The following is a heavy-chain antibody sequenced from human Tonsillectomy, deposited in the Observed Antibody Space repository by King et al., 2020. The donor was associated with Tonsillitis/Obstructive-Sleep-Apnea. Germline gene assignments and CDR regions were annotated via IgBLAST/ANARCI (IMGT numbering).Heavy chain of an antibody. CDR2: IYYSGST. J-gene: IGHJ4*02. V-gene: IGHV4-31*01. CDR1: GGSISSGGYY. CDR3: ARTKTYGDYRFDY. D-gene: IGHD4-17*01. Sequence: LQLQESGPGLVKPSQTLSLTCTVSGGSISSGGYYWSSIRQHPGKGLEWIGYIYYSGSTYYNPSLKSLVTISVDTSKNQFSLKLSSVTAADTAVYYCARTKTYGDYRFDYWGQGTLVTVSS.